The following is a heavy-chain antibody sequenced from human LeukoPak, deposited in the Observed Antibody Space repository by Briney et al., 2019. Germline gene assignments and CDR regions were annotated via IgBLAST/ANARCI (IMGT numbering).Heavy chain of an antibody. D-gene: IGHD1-1*01. J-gene: IGHJ4*02. V-gene: IGHV3-7*01. CDR3: ARGHLEY. CDR1: GFTFSSYW. Sequence: GGSLRLSCAASGFTFSSYWMSWVRQAPGKGLEWVANIKRDGSEEYYLDSVKGRFTISRDNAKNSLNSLGAEDTAVYYCARGHLEYRGQGTRVTVSS. CDR2: IKRDGSEE.